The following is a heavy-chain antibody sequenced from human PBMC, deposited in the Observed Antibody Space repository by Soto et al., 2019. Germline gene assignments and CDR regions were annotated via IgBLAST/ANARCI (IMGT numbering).Heavy chain of an antibody. D-gene: IGHD3-10*01. Sequence: EVQLVESGGGLVQPGGSLRLSCAASGSTFSSYWMHWVRQVPGKGLVWVSRINSDGSSTRYADSVRGRFTISRDNANNTLYLQMNSLRSEDTAVDYCSGVDGRFYYWGQGAGVTVAS. CDR3: SGVDGRFYY. CDR2: INSDGSST. J-gene: IGHJ4*02. CDR1: GSTFSSYW. V-gene: IGHV3-74*01.